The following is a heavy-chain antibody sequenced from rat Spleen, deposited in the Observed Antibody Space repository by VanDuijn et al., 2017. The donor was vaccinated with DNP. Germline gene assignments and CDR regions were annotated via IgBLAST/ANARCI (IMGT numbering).Heavy chain of an antibody. D-gene: IGHD1-4*01. V-gene: IGHV2-32*01. Sequence: QVQLKESGPGLVQPSQTLSLTCTVSGFALYSYHVHWVRQPPGKGLEWMGVVWSDGDTSYNSALKSRLTISRDTSKSQVFLTMSSLQTEDTATYYWARDRDGPGHNPFDYWGQGVMVTVSS. J-gene: IGHJ2*01. CDR1: GFALYSYH. CDR3: ARDRDGPGHNPFDY. CDR2: VWSDGDT.